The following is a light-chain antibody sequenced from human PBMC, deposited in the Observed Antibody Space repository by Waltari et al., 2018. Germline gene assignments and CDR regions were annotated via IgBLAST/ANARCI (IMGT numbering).Light chain of an antibody. J-gene: IGLJ2*01. Sequence: QSALTQPAPVSGSPGQSITISCIGTNSDVGAYNYVPWYQQHPGKAPKLIIDDVTKWPSGVSNRFSGSKSGNTASLTISGLQAEDEADYYCCSHAGSTTFVVFGGGTKLTVL. CDR1: NSDVGAYNY. CDR2: DVT. V-gene: IGLV2-23*02. CDR3: CSHAGSTTFVV.